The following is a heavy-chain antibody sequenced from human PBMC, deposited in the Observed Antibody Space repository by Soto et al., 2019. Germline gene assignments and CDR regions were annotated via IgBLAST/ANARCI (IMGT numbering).Heavy chain of an antibody. J-gene: IGHJ3*02. D-gene: IGHD1-26*01. V-gene: IGHV4-31*03. CDR2: IYNSGST. CDR3: AKEQWELLMLNAFDI. CDR1: GGSISSGGYY. Sequence: SETLSLTYTVSGGSISSGGYYWSWIRQHPGKGLEWIGYIYNSGSTYYNASLKSRVTISADTSRNQFSLQMNSVTAADTAVYYCAKEQWELLMLNAFDIWGQGTMVTVSS.